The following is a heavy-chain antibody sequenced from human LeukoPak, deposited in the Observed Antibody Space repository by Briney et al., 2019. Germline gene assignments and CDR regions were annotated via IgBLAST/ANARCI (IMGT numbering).Heavy chain of an antibody. Sequence: SQTLSLTCTVSGGSISSGDYYWSWIRQPPGNGLEWIGYIYYSGSTYYNPSLKSRVTISVDTSKNQFSLKLSSVTAADTAVYYCARTPDYYYDSSGYYPPPIDYWGQGTLVTVSS. V-gene: IGHV4-30-4*01. D-gene: IGHD3-22*01. J-gene: IGHJ4*02. CDR1: GGSISSGDYY. CDR2: IYYSGST. CDR3: ARTPDYYYDSSGYYPPPIDY.